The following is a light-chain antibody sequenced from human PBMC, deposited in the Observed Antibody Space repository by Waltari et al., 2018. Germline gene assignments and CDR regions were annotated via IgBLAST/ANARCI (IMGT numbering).Light chain of an antibody. CDR2: RYF. CDR3: QTWDRRTVV. V-gene: IGLV3-1*01. Sequence: ELTQPPSVSVSSGQTATISCSGDKLGDKNVYWYHQKPGQSPVLVIYRYFTRPSGILERFSGSNSGSTATLTISGIRPMDEAEYFCQTWDRRTVVFGGGTRLTVL. CDR1: KLGDKN. J-gene: IGLJ2*01.